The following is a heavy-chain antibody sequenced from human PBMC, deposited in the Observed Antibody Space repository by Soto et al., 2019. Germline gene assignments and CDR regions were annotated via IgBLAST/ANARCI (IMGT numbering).Heavy chain of an antibody. J-gene: IGHJ6*02. Sequence: QVQLQESGPGLVKPSGTLSLTCAVSGGSISSSYWWSWVRQPPGKGLEWIGEIYHSGSTNYNPSRKSRVTMSVDKAKNQFSLKLRSVTAADTAVYYCARSPDSSGYYPRRYYYGMDVWGQGTTVTVSS. CDR1: GGSISSSYW. CDR2: IYHSGST. V-gene: IGHV4-4*02. CDR3: ARSPDSSGYYPRRYYYGMDV. D-gene: IGHD3-22*01.